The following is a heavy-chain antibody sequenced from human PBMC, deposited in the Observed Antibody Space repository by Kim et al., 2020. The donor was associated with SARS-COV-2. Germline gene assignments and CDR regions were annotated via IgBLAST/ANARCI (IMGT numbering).Heavy chain of an antibody. Sequence: GGSLRLSCAASGFTFSNAWMSWVRQAPGKGLEWVGRIKSKTDGGTTDYAAPVKGRFTISRDDSKNTLYLQMNSLKTEDTAVYYCTTDRYCSGGSCYSRVGPMIDYWGQGTLVTVSS. CDR1: GFTFSNAW. D-gene: IGHD2-15*01. CDR3: TTDRYCSGGSCYSRVGPMIDY. J-gene: IGHJ4*02. V-gene: IGHV3-15*01. CDR2: IKSKTDGGTT.